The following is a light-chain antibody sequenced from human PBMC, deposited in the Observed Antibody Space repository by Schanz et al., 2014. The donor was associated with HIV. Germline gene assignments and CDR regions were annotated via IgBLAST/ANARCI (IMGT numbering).Light chain of an antibody. CDR1: SSNIGINT. J-gene: IGLJ3*02. CDR3: ATWVDSLNGWV. CDR2: AGN. Sequence: QSVLTQPPSASGTPGQRVTISCSGSSSNIGINTVNWYPHLPGTAPKLLIYAGNQRASGVPDRLSGSGSGTSASLVISGLQSQDEADYYCATWVDSLNGWVFGGGTKLTVL. V-gene: IGLV1-44*01.